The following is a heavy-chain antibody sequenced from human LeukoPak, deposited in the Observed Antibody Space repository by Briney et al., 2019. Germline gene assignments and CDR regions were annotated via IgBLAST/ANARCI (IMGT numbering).Heavy chain of an antibody. J-gene: IGHJ3*02. Sequence: SETLSLTCTVSGGSISSYYWSWIRQPPGKGLEWIGYIYYTGSTNYNPSLKSRVTISVDTSKNQFSLKLSSVTAADTAVYYCARVSRLWWARDIWGQGTTVTVSS. CDR2: IYYTGST. CDR1: GGSISSYY. V-gene: IGHV4-59*12. D-gene: IGHD2-21*01. CDR3: ARVSRLWWARDI.